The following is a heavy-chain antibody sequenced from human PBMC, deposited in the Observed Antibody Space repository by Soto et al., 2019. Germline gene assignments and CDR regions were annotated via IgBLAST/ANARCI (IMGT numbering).Heavy chain of an antibody. Sequence: QVQLVESGGGVVQPGRSLRLSCAASGFTFSSYGMHWVRQAPGKGLEWVAVISYDGSNKYYADSVKGRFTISRDNSKNTLYLQMNSLRAEDTAVYYCAKDGVWGTMVRGVPHYYYYKDVWGKGTTVTVSS. D-gene: IGHD3-10*01. J-gene: IGHJ6*03. CDR2: ISYDGSNK. CDR3: AKDGVWGTMVRGVPHYYYYKDV. CDR1: GFTFSSYG. V-gene: IGHV3-30*18.